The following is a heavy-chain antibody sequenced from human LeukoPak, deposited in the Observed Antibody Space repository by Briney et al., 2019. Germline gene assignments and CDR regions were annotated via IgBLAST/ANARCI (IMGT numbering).Heavy chain of an antibody. Sequence: PSETLSLTCAVYGGSFSGYYWSWIRQPPGKGLEWIGEINHSGSTYYNPSLKSRVTISVDTSKNQFSLNLSSVTVADTAVYYCARANQGYGYVFDFWGRGTLVTVSS. CDR3: ARANQGYGYVFDF. V-gene: IGHV4-34*01. CDR1: GGSFSGYY. D-gene: IGHD5-18*01. J-gene: IGHJ4*02. CDR2: INHSGST.